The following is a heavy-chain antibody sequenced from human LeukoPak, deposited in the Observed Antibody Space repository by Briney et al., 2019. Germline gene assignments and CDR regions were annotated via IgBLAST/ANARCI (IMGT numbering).Heavy chain of an antibody. CDR3: ARFSYSSGWYFYY. CDR2: IIPIFGTA. D-gene: IGHD6-19*01. CDR1: GGTFSSYA. V-gene: IGHV1-69*05. Sequence: SVKVSCKASGGTFSSYAISWVRQAPGQGLEWMGGIIPIFGTANYAQKFQGRVTITTDESTSTAYMELRSLRSDDTAVYYCARFSYSSGWYFYYWGQGTLVTVSS. J-gene: IGHJ4*02.